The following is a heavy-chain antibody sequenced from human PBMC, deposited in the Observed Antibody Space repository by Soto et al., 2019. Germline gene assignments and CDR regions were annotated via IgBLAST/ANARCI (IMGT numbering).Heavy chain of an antibody. Sequence: ASVKVSCKASGYTFTSYGISWVRQAPGQGLEWMGWISAYNGNTNYAQKLQGRVTMTTDTSTSTAYMELRSLRSDDTAVYYCARDSGSYLEFYYGMDVWGQGTTVTVSS. CDR1: GYTFTSYG. J-gene: IGHJ6*02. D-gene: IGHD1-26*01. V-gene: IGHV1-18*01. CDR3: ARDSGSYLEFYYGMDV. CDR2: ISAYNGNT.